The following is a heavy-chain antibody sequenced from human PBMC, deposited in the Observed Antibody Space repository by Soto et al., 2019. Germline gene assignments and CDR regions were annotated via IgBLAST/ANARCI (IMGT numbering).Heavy chain of an antibody. CDR3: ASNPQNTAAAGPYYYYYDMTV. D-gene: IGHD6-13*01. J-gene: IGHJ6*02. CDR1: GGTFSSHA. CDR2: IIPIFATP. Sequence: QVQLVQSGAEVKKPGSSVKVSCKASGGTFSSHAISWVRQAPGQGLEWMGGIIPIFATPNYAQRFQGRGTIIADESTSKAYMELSRLRSEDTAVYYCASNPQNTAAAGPYYYYYDMTVWGQGTTVTVSS. V-gene: IGHV1-69*01.